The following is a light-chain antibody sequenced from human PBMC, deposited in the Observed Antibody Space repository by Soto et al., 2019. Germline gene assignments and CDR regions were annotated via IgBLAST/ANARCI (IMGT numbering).Light chain of an antibody. V-gene: IGLV1-40*01. Sequence: QSVLTQPPTVSGAPGQRVTISCTGSSSNSGAGYDVHWYQQLPGTAPKLLIYGNNNRPSGVPDRFSGSNSGTSASLAITGLQAEDEADYYCQSHDSSLSGSVFGGGTKLTVL. J-gene: IGLJ2*01. CDR3: QSHDSSLSGSV. CDR1: SSNSGAGYD. CDR2: GNN.